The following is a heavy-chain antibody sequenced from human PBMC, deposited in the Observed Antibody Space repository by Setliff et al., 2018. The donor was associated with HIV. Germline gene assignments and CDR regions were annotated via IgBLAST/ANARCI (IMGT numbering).Heavy chain of an antibody. V-gene: IGHV3-73*01. CDR1: EVIVSNNY. D-gene: IGHD3-10*01. J-gene: IGHJ4*02. CDR2: IRSKGYGSAT. Sequence: PGGSLRLSCAVSEVIVSNNYMSWVRQASGKGLEWVGRIRSKGYGSATAYAASVKGRFTISRDDSKNTAYLQMDSLKTEDTAVYYCALMLWGVPYWGRGTLVTVSS. CDR3: ALMLWGVPY.